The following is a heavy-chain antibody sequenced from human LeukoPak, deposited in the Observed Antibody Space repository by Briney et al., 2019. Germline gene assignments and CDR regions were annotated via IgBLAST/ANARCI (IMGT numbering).Heavy chain of an antibody. Sequence: SVKVSCKASGGTFSSYAISWVRQAPGQGLEWMGGIIPIFGTANYAQKFQGRVTITADESTSTAYMELSSLRSEDTAVYYCAVYCSSTSCYDYYYYGMDVWGQGTTVTVSS. V-gene: IGHV1-69*13. CDR1: GGTFSSYA. J-gene: IGHJ6*02. D-gene: IGHD2-2*01. CDR2: IIPIFGTA. CDR3: AVYCSSTSCYDYYYYGMDV.